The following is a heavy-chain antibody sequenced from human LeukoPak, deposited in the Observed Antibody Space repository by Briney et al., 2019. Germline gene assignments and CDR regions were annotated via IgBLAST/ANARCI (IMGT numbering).Heavy chain of an antibody. CDR3: AKCPWNDSGYEGAAFDI. D-gene: IGHD5-12*01. Sequence: GGSLRLSCAASGFTFDDYAMHWVRHAPGKGLEWVSGISWNSGSIGYADSVKGRFTISRDNAKNSLYLQMNSLRAEDTALYYCAKCPWNDSGYEGAAFDIWGQGTMVTVSS. V-gene: IGHV3-9*01. CDR2: ISWNSGSI. J-gene: IGHJ3*02. CDR1: GFTFDDYA.